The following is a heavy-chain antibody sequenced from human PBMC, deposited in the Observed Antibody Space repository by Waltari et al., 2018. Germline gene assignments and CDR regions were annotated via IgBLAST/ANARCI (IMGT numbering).Heavy chain of an antibody. CDR2: IKSNSDGGTV. CDR1: GFTLGNVW. Sequence: EVQLEESGGGLVKQGGSLRLSCAASGFTLGNVWMSWVRQAPGKGLECVGRIKSNSDGGTVEYAAPVKGRFTILRDDLKNTLYLEMNSLKTEDTAMYYCTTSPDVWSGYYPFDYWGQGTLVTVSS. CDR3: TTSPDVWSGYYPFDY. V-gene: IGHV3-15*05. D-gene: IGHD3-3*01. J-gene: IGHJ4*02.